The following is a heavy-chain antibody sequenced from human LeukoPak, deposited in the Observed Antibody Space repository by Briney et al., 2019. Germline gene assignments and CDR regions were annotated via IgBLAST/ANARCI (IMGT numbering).Heavy chain of an antibody. CDR3: TSLHGSGSYYPSNFDY. D-gene: IGHD3-10*01. V-gene: IGHV3-23*01. CDR1: GFTFSRYD. CDR2: ISGSGGST. Sequence: PGGSLRLSCAASGFTFSRYDMSWVRQAPGKGLEWVSAISGSGGSTYYADSVKGRFTISRDNSKNMVYLQMNSLKTEDTAVYYCTSLHGSGSYYPSNFDYWGQGTLVTVSS. J-gene: IGHJ4*02.